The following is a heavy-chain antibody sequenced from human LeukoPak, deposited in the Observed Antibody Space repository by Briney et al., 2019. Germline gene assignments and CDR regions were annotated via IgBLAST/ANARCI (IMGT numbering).Heavy chain of an antibody. J-gene: IGHJ4*02. CDR1: GFTFSSYA. CDR3: ANTMPKYCGGDCYPWYFDY. CDR2: ISGSGGST. D-gene: IGHD2-21*02. Sequence: GGSLRLSCAASGFTFSSYAMSWVRQAPGKGLEWVSAISGSGGSTYYADSVKGRFTISRDNSKHTLYLQMNSLRAEDTAVYYCANTMPKYCGGDCYPWYFDYWGQGTLVTVSS. V-gene: IGHV3-23*01.